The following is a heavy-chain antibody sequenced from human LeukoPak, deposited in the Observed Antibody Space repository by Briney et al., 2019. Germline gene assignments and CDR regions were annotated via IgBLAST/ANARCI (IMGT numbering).Heavy chain of an antibody. CDR1: GGSISSGSYY. D-gene: IGHD3-22*01. CDR3: ARELYYDSSGYYFSFDY. CDR2: IYTSGST. J-gene: IGHJ4*02. Sequence: SQTLSLTCTVSGGSISSGSYYWSWIRLPAGKGLEWIGRIYTSGSTNYNPSLKSRVTISVDTSKNQFSLKLSSVTAADTAVYYCARELYYDSSGYYFSFDYWGQGTLVTVSS. V-gene: IGHV4-61*02.